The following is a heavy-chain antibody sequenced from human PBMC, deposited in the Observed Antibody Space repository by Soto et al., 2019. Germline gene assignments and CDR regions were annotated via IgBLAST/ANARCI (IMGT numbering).Heavy chain of an antibody. CDR1: GVSRITGLGG. V-gene: IGHV2-5*01. CDR2: IYWNDDK. J-gene: IGHJ4*02. D-gene: IGHD3-22*01. CDR3: AHTDYYDSSGYYERWGTPGY. Sequence: GPTLVNPTQTLTLTLTFSGVSRITGLGGGGGIRHPPGKALEWLALIYWNDDKRYSPSLKSRLTITKDTSKNQVVLTMTNMDPVDTATYYCAHTDYYDSSGYYERWGTPGYWGQGTLVTVSS.